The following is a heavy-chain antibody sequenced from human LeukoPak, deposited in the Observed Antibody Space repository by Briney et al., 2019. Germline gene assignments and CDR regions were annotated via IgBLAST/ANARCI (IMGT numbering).Heavy chain of an antibody. D-gene: IGHD3-3*01. J-gene: IGHJ4*02. CDR2: ISGSGGST. Sequence: ETLSLTCAVYGGSFSGYYWSWVRQAPGKGLEWVSAISGSGGSTYYADSVKGRFTISRDNSKNTLYLQMNSLRAEDTAVYYCAKDGDYDFWSGYYTRTPFDYWGQGTLVTVSS. CDR3: AKDGDYDFWSGYYTRTPFDY. V-gene: IGHV3-23*01. CDR1: GGSFSGYY.